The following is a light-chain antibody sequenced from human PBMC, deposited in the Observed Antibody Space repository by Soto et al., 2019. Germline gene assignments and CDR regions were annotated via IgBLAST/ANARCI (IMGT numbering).Light chain of an antibody. CDR3: QHYNNWLAT. CDR1: QSISNN. J-gene: IGKJ4*01. V-gene: IGKV3-15*01. CDR2: GAS. Sequence: EIVMTQSPATLSVSPGERATLSCRASQSISNNLAWYQQKPGQAPRLLIYGASTRATGIPARFSGSGSGTEFTLTISSLQSEDFAVYSCQHYNNWLATFGGGTKVDIK.